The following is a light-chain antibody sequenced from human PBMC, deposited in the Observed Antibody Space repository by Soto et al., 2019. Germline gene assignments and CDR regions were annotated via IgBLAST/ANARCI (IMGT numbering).Light chain of an antibody. V-gene: IGLV2-14*01. CDR2: EVS. J-gene: IGLJ1*01. CDR3: SSYTSSSTLYV. Sequence: QSVLTQPASVSGSPGQSITISCTGTNSDVGGYKYVSWYQHHPGKAPKLIIYEVSNRPSGVSNRFSGSKSGNTASLTISGLQAEDEADYYCSSYTSSSTLYVFGTGTKVTVL. CDR1: NSDVGGYKY.